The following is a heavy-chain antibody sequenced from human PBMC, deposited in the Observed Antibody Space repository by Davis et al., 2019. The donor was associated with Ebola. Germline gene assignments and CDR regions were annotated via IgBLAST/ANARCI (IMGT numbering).Heavy chain of an antibody. CDR1: GFLLRDSG. J-gene: IGHJ4*02. V-gene: IGHV3-30*18. CDR2: ISFDDGKTK. D-gene: IGHD3-3*01. Sequence: GESLKISCVVLGFLLRDSGMHWVRQAPGKGLAWVGDISFDDGKTKYYADSVQGRFSISRDNSRNTLSLQMNALTVEDTAVYYCAKWSGKNHYWLDYWGQGTVVSVSS. CDR3: AKWSGKNHYWLDY.